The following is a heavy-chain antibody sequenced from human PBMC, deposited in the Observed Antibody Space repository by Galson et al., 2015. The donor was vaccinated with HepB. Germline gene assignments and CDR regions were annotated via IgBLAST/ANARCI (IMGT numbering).Heavy chain of an antibody. D-gene: IGHD1-1*01. CDR1: GYTFTSYG. CDR3: ARDHFRPVDRNGYDY. Sequence: SVKVSCKASGYTFTSYGISWVRQAPGQGLEWMGWISAYNGDTNYAQKLQGRVTMTTDTSTSTAYMELRSLRSDDTAVYYCARDHFRPVDRNGYDYRGQGTLVTVSS. V-gene: IGHV1-18*01. CDR2: ISAYNGDT. J-gene: IGHJ4*02.